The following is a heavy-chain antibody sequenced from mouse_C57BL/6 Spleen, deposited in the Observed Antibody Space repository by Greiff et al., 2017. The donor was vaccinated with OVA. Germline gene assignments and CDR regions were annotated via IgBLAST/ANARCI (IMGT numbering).Heavy chain of an antibody. V-gene: IGHV1-52*01. D-gene: IGHD2-12*01. CDR2: IDPSDSET. CDR1: GYTFTSYW. CDR3: ARGVYDVDAMDY. J-gene: IGHJ4*01. Sequence: QVQLQQPGAELVRPGSSVKLSCKASGYTFTSYWMHWVKQRPIQGLEWIGNIDPSDSETHYNQKFKDKATLTVDKSSSTAYMQLSSLTSEDSAVYYCARGVYDVDAMDYWGQGTSVTVSS.